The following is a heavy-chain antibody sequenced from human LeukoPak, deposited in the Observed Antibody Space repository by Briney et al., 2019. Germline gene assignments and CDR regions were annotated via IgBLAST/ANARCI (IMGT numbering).Heavy chain of an antibody. Sequence: GGSLRLSCAASGFTFSSYSMNWVRQAPGKGLEWVSSISSSSSYIYYADSVKGRFTISRDNAKNSLYLQMNSLRAEDTAVYYCASASGDLTGGDYWGQGTLVTVSS. V-gene: IGHV3-21*01. CDR3: ASASGDLTGGDY. D-gene: IGHD3-9*01. CDR1: GFTFSSYS. J-gene: IGHJ4*02. CDR2: ISSSSSYI.